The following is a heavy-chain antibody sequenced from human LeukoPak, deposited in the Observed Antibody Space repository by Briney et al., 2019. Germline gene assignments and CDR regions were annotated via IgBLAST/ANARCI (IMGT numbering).Heavy chain of an antibody. CDR1: GFTFSNAW. CDR3: TTPLFSFTGYSSGCGY. V-gene: IGHV3-15*01. CDR2: IKSKTDGGTT. J-gene: IGHJ4*02. Sequence: GGSLRLSCAASGFTFSNAWMSWVRQAPGKGLEWVGRIKSKTDGGTTDYAAPVKGRFTISRDDSKNTLYLQMNSLKTEDTAVYYCTTPLFSFTGYSSGCGYWGQGTLVTVSS. D-gene: IGHD6-19*01.